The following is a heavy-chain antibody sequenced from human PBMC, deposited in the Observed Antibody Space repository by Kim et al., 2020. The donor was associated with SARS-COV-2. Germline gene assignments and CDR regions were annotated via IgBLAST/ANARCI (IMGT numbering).Heavy chain of an antibody. CDR1: GFTFDDYA. CDR2: ISWNSGSI. Sequence: GGSLRLSCAASGFTFDDYAMHWDRQAPGKGLEWVSGISWNSGSIGYADSVKGRFTISRDNAKNSLYLQMNRLRAEDTALYYCAKDGPPAYSSGWVPRFSFNYGMDVWGQGTPVTVSS. V-gene: IGHV3-9*01. CDR3: AKDGPPAYSSGWVPRFSFNYGMDV. J-gene: IGHJ6*02. D-gene: IGHD6-19*01.